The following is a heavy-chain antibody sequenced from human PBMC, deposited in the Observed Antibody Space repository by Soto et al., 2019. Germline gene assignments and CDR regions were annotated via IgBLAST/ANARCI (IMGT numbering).Heavy chain of an antibody. CDR2: IYWDDDQ. Sequence: QITLKESGPTLVKPTQTLTLTCTFSGFSLSADGVGVGWIRQPPGKALEWLALIYWDDDQRYSPSLKTRLTITTXAXEXXVVLTLDNMDPVDIATYFCAHAYGGTSWPNHAFDVWGQGTMVTVSS. V-gene: IGHV2-5*02. D-gene: IGHD2-2*01. J-gene: IGHJ3*01. CDR1: GFSLSADGVG. CDR3: AHAYGGTSWPNHAFDV.